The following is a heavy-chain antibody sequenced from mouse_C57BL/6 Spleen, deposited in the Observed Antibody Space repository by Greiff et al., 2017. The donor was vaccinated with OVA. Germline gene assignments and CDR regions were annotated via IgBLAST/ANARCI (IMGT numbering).Heavy chain of an antibody. CDR1: GFTFSDYY. V-gene: IGHV5-16*01. D-gene: IGHD1-1*01. Sequence: VQLKESEGGLVQPGSSMKLSCTASGFTFSDYYMAWVRQVPEKGLEWVANINYDGSSTYYLDSLKSRFIISRDNATNILYLQMSSLKSEDTATYDCARERYYYGSSDWYFDVWGTGTTVTVSS. CDR3: ARERYYYGSSDWYFDV. J-gene: IGHJ1*03. CDR2: INYDGSST.